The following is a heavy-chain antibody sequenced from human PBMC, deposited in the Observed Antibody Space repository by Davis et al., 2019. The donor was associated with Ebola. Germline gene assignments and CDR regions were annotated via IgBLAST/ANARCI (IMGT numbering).Heavy chain of an antibody. CDR3: ARGSNWNYLFDP. V-gene: IGHV1-2*04. J-gene: IGHJ5*02. D-gene: IGHD1-7*01. CDR1: GYTFTSYA. Sequence: ASVKVSCKASGYTFTSYAMHWVRQAPGQRLEWMGWINPNSGGTNYAQKFQGWVTMTRDTSISTAYMELSRLRSDDTAVYYCARGSNWNYLFDPWGQGTLVTVSS. CDR2: INPNSGGT.